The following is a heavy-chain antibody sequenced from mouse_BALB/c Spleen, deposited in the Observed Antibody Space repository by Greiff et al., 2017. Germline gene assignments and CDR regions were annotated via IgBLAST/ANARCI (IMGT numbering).Heavy chain of an antibody. CDR2: IDPANGNT. CDR3: ARSDGNYVSYAMDY. CDR1: GFNIKDTY. J-gene: IGHJ4*01. Sequence: EVKLVESGAELVKPGASVKLSCTASGFNIKDTYMHWVKQRPEQGLEWIGRIDPANGNTKYDPKFQGKATITADTSSNTAYLQLSSLTSEDTAVYYCARSDGNYVSYAMDYWGQGTSVTVSS. D-gene: IGHD2-1*01. V-gene: IGHV14-3*02.